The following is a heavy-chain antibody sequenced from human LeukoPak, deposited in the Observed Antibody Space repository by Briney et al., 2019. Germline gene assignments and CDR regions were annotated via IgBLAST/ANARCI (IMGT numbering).Heavy chain of an antibody. CDR2: IYTSGIT. D-gene: IGHD1/OR15-1a*01. V-gene: IGHV4-4*07. CDR3: AKNKAQHYYYYMDV. J-gene: IGHJ6*03. Sequence: SETLSLTCTVSGGSISSYYWSWIRQTAGKGLEWIGRIYTSGITDYNPSLKSRVTMSEDTSKNQLSLRLSSVTAADTAVYYCAKNKAQHYYYYMDVWGKGTPVTVSS. CDR1: GGSISSYY.